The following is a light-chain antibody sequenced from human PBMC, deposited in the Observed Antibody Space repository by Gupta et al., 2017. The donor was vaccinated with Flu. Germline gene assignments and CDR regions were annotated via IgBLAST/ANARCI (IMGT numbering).Light chain of an antibody. J-gene: IGLJ3*02. V-gene: IGLV1-40*01. CDR2: GNN. Sequence: QSGLTQPPSVSGAPGQRLTISCTGSSSNLGAGYDVHWYQHFPGKDPKRLLYGNNHRPSGVPDRFSGYKSGTSAYLAITGLQADDEADYFCQSYDSSLRGSVFGGGTKLTVL. CDR1: SSNLGAGYD. CDR3: QSYDSSLRGSV.